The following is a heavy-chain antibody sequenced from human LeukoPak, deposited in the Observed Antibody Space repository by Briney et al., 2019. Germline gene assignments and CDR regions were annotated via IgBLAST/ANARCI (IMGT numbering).Heavy chain of an antibody. CDR3: AKDTLRSAEGYF. CDR2: VRFDTSQI. V-gene: IGHV3-30*02. D-gene: IGHD3-22*01. J-gene: IGHJ4*02. CDR1: GFTFNTFW. Sequence: GGSLRLSCAASGFTFNTFWMSWVRQAPGKGLEWVAFVRFDTSQIYYADSVKGRFTISRDNSKSTLYLQMDSLRAEDTAVYYCAKDTLRSAEGYFWGQGILVTVSS.